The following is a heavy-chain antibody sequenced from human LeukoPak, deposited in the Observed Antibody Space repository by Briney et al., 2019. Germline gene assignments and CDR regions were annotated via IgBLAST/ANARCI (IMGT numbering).Heavy chain of an antibody. CDR1: GFTFSSNW. Sequence: EGSLRLSCTASGFTFSSNWMSWVRQAPGKGLEWVANVKRDGSEKYYVDSVKGRFTISRDNSKNSLYLQMNSLRTEDTALYYCAKGGYDSSGSLWGQGTMVTVSS. CDR3: AKGGYDSSGSL. CDR2: VKRDGSEK. D-gene: IGHD3-22*01. J-gene: IGHJ3*01. V-gene: IGHV3-7*03.